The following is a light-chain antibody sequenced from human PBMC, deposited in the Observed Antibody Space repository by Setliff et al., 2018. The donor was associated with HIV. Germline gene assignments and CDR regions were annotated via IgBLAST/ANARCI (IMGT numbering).Light chain of an antibody. CDR3: QSYDSSNHVV. V-gene: IGLV6-57*01. CDR1: SGSIASNY. Sequence: NFMLTQPHSVSESPGKTVTISCTRSSGSIASNYVQWYQQRPGSSPTTVTYEHNERPSGVPDRFSGSIDSSSNSASLTISGLKTEDEANFYCQSYDSSNHVVFGGGTKVTVL. J-gene: IGLJ2*01. CDR2: EHN.